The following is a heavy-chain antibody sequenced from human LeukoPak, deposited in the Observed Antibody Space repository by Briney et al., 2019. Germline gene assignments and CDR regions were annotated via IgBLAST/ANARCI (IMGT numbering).Heavy chain of an antibody. Sequence: GGSLRLSCAASGFPFSSYGMSWVRQAPGKGLEWVSPISGGGGSTYYADSVKGRFTISRDNSKNTLYLQMNSLRAEDTAVYYCACLLSFGVVRSYFDYWGQGTLVTVSS. CDR2: ISGGGGST. V-gene: IGHV3-23*01. CDR3: ACLLSFGVVRSYFDY. CDR1: GFPFSSYG. J-gene: IGHJ4*02. D-gene: IGHD3-3*01.